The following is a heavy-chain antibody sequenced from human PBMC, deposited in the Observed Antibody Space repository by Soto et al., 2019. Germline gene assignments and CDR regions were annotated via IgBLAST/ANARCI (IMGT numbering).Heavy chain of an antibody. D-gene: IGHD4-17*01. CDR1: GFTFSSSA. CDR3: ARAYGDYFDY. V-gene: IGHV3-13*01. CDR2: IGTAGDT. Sequence: EVLLVESGGGLVQPGGSLRLSCAASGFTFSSSAMHWVRQATGKGLEWVSAIGTAGDTYYPGSVKGRFTISRENAKNSLYLQMNSLRAGDTAVYYCARAYGDYFDYWGQGTLVTVSS. J-gene: IGHJ4*02.